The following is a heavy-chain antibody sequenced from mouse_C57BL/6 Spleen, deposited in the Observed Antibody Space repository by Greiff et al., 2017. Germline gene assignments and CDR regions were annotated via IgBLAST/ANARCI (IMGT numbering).Heavy chain of an antibody. CDR3: TTLREVITTVEGFAY. V-gene: IGHV14-4*01. CDR2: IDPENGDT. Sequence: EVQLQESGAELVRPGASVKLSCTASGFNIKDDYMHWVKQRPEQGLEWIGWIDPENGDTAYASKFQGKATITADTSSNTAYLQLSSLTSEDTAVYYCTTLREVITTVEGFAYWGQGTLVTVSA. CDR1: GFNIKDDY. D-gene: IGHD1-1*01. J-gene: IGHJ3*01.